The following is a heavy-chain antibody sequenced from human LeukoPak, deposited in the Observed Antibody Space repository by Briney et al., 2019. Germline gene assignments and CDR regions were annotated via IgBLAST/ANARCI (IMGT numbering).Heavy chain of an antibody. V-gene: IGHV5-51*01. Sequence: GESLKISCQGSGYSFTTYWIAWVRQMPGKGLEWMGMIYPGDSDTRYSPSFQGQVTISADKSSSTANLQWSSLKASDTAMYYCARGGHGVVSPDFDYWGQGTLVTVSS. CDR1: GYSFTTYW. J-gene: IGHJ4*02. D-gene: IGHD3-3*01. CDR3: ARGGHGVVSPDFDY. CDR2: IYPGDSDT.